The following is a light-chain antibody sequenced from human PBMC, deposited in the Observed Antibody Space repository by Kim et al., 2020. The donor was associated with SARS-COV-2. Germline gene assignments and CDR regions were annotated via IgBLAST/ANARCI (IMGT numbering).Light chain of an antibody. J-gene: IGKJ4*01. CDR3: QLYHSS. CDR2: GAS. V-gene: IGKV3-20*01. CDR1: QTVNSDH. Sequence: LSLSTGERATLSCRASQTVNSDHVSWYQQKPGQAPTLRIYGASTRATHIPERFSGSGSGTDFTLTISRLEPEDFAIYYCQLYHSSFGGGTKVDIK.